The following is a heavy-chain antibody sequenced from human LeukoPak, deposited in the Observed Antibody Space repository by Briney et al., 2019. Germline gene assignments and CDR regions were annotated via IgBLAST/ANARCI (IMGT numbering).Heavy chain of an antibody. CDR2: IYHGDSDT. V-gene: IGHV5-51*01. CDR3: ARHIYYYDSSGYYYPNWFDP. J-gene: IGHJ5*02. Sequence: GASIQISCKGSGSIFTSYWIGWVRQLPGKGLEGMGIIYHGDSDTKYSPAFQGQATISADKSISTAYLQWSSLKASDTAMYYCARHIYYYDSSGYYYPNWFDPWGQGTLVTVSS. CDR1: GSIFTSYW. D-gene: IGHD3-22*01.